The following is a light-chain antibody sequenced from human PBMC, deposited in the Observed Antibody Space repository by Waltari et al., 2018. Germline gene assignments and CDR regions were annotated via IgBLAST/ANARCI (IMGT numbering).Light chain of an antibody. Sequence: EIVLTQSPATLSLSPGERATLSCRASQSVSSSLAWYQQQPGQAPRLRIYDASNRATGVPARFSGSGSGTDFTLTISSLEPEDFAVYYCQQRSNWLGTFGQGTKVEIK. CDR2: DAS. J-gene: IGKJ1*01. CDR3: QQRSNWLGT. CDR1: QSVSSS. V-gene: IGKV3-11*01.